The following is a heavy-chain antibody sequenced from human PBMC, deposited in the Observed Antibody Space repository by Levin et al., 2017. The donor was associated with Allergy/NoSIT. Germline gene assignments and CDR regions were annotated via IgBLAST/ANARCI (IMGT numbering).Heavy chain of an antibody. J-gene: IGHJ5*02. CDR3: ARVIYGSGSYYEWFDP. CDR2: INPNSGGT. Sequence: ASVKVSCKASGYTFTGYYMHWVRQAPGQGLEWMGWINPNSGGTNYAQKFQGRVTMTRDTSISTAYMELSRLRSDDTAVYYCARVIYGSGSYYEWFDPWGQGTLVTVSS. CDR1: GYTFTGYY. D-gene: IGHD3-10*01. V-gene: IGHV1-2*02.